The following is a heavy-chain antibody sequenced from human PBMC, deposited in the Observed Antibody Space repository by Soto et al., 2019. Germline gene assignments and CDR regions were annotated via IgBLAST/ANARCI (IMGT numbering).Heavy chain of an antibody. J-gene: IGHJ4*02. D-gene: IGHD4-17*01. CDR2: IYYSGST. CDR3: ASHDYGGFGL. Sequence: QLQLQESGPGLVKPSETLSLTCTVSGGSISRSSYYWGWIRQPPGKGLEWIGSIYYSGSTYYNPSLESRVTISVATSKNQFSLKLSSVTAADTAVYYCASHDYGGFGLWGQGTLVTVSS. CDR1: GGSISRSSYY. V-gene: IGHV4-39*01.